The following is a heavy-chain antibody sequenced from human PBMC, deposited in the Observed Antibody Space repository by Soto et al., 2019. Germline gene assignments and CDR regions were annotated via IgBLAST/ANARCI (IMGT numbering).Heavy chain of an antibody. Sequence: QVQLVQSGGEVKKPGASVKVSCKTSGYTFSNYDFSWVRQAPGQGLEWMGWVSNKNGVTNYAEKFRDRVTMTTDISTNTIYMELRSLRFDDTAVYFCARERLNTGWYGFDHWGQGTQVTVSS. V-gene: IGHV1-18*04. CDR1: GYTFSNYD. J-gene: IGHJ4*02. CDR3: ARERLNTGWYGFDH. CDR2: VSNKNGVT. D-gene: IGHD6-19*01.